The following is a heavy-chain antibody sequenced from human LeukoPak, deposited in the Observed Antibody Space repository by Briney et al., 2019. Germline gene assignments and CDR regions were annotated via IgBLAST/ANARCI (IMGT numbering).Heavy chain of an antibody. D-gene: IGHD6-6*01. J-gene: IGHJ3*02. V-gene: IGHV3-23*01. CDR3: AKDSRYSSSPDAFDI. Sequence: GGSLRLSCAASGFTFSSYAMSWVRQAPGKGLEGVSAISGSGGSTYYADSVKGRFTISRDNSKNTLYLQMNSLRAEDTAVYYCAKDSRYSSSPDAFDIWGQGTMVTVSS. CDR2: ISGSGGST. CDR1: GFTFSSYA.